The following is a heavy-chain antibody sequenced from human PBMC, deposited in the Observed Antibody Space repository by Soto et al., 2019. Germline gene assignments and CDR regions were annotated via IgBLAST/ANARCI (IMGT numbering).Heavy chain of an antibody. Sequence: QVQLVESGGGVVQPGRSLRLSCAASGFTFSSYGMHWVRQAPGKGLEWVAVISYDGSNKYYADSVKGRFTISRDNSPNTLYLQMNSLRAEDRAVYYCAKDRRPNSYYGMDVWGQGTTVTVSS. CDR3: AKDRRPNSYYGMDV. V-gene: IGHV3-30*18. J-gene: IGHJ6*02. CDR2: ISYDGSNK. CDR1: GFTFSSYG. D-gene: IGHD6-25*01.